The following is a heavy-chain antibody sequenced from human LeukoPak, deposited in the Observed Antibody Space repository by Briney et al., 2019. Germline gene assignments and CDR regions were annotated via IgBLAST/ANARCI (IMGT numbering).Heavy chain of an antibody. V-gene: IGHV4-39*07. Sequence: SETLSLTCSVSGGSISSTRYYWGWIRQPPGKGLDWIGSMYYTGSSYYNPSLKSRVTISVDTSKNQFSLNVNSVTAADTAMYYCAREVAAGSHKGFDYWGQGTLVTVSS. CDR2: MYYTGSS. CDR3: AREVAAGSHKGFDY. J-gene: IGHJ4*02. CDR1: GGSISSTRYY. D-gene: IGHD6-19*01.